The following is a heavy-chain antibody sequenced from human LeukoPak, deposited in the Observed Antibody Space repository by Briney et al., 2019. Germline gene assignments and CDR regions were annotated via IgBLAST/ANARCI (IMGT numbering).Heavy chain of an antibody. Sequence: SETLSLTCTVSGGSISSYYWSWIRQPAGKGLEWIGRIYTSGSTNYNPSLKSRVTMSVDTSKNQFSLKLSSVTAADTAVYYCARPSYDFGFGNWFDPWGQGTLVTVSS. CDR2: IYTSGST. CDR1: GGSISSYY. CDR3: ARPSYDFGFGNWFDP. V-gene: IGHV4-4*07. J-gene: IGHJ5*02. D-gene: IGHD3-3*01.